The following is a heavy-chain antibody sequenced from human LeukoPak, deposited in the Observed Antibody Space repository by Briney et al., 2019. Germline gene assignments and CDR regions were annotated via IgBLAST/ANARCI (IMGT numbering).Heavy chain of an antibody. V-gene: IGHV3-53*01. CDR2: IYTGGNT. Sequence: PGGSLRLSCAASGFTVSSNYMSWVRQAPGKGLEWVSFIYTGGNTYYADSVKGRFTISRDNAKNSLYLQMISLRAEDTAVYYCARDGGGSGYVEFDLWGQGTLVTVSS. CDR3: ARDGGGSGYVEFDL. CDR1: GFTVSSNY. D-gene: IGHD5-12*01. J-gene: IGHJ5*02.